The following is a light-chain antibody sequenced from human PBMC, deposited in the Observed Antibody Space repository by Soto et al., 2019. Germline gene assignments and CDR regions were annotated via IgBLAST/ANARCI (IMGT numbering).Light chain of an antibody. CDR2: DAS. CDR1: QSVRSNY. CDR3: QQSNNWPPLT. V-gene: IGKV3-20*01. J-gene: IGKJ4*01. Sequence: EIVLTQSPGTLSLSPGETATLSCRASQSVRSNYLAWYQQKPGQAPRLLIYDASSRATGIPDRFSGSGSDTDFTLTISRLEPEDFAVYYCQQSNNWPPLTFGGGTKVEIK.